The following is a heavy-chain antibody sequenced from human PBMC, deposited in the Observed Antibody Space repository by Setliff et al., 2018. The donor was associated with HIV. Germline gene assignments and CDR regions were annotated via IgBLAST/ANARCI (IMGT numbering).Heavy chain of an antibody. CDR3: ARSGLVYDDVLTGPPTDY. D-gene: IGHD3-9*01. J-gene: IGHJ4*02. CDR1: GYTFTTFG. V-gene: IGHV1-18*01. CDR2: ISGYNGRT. Sequence: ASVKVSCKASGYTFTTFGISWVRQAPGQGLEWMGWISGYNGRTHYAQKFQGRVTMTTDTSTSTANMELRSLRSEDTAVYYCARSGLVYDDVLTGPPTDYWGQGTLVTVSS.